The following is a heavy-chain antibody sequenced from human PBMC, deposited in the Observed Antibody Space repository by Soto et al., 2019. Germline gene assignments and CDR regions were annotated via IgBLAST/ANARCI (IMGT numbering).Heavy chain of an antibody. V-gene: IGHV4-39*01. CDR1: GGSISSSSYY. CDR3: ARSPRTSKPGRFDI. J-gene: IGHJ3*02. Sequence: PSETLSLTCTVSGGSISSSSYYWAWIRQPPGKGLEWIGSIYYSGSTYYNPSLKSRVTISVDTSKNQFSLKLSSVTAADTAVYYCARSPRTSKPGRFDIWGQGTMVTVSS. CDR2: IYYSGST.